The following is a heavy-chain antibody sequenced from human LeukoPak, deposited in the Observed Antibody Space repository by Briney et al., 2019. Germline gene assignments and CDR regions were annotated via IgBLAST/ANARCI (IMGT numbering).Heavy chain of an antibody. V-gene: IGHV1-46*01. Sequence: ASVKVSCKASGYTFTSYYMHWVRQAPGQGLEWMGIINPSGGSTSYAQKFQGRVTMTRDTSTSTVYMELSSLRSEDTAVYYCAKSTWAMVRGRPFDYWGQGTLVTVSS. J-gene: IGHJ4*02. CDR3: AKSTWAMVRGRPFDY. CDR2: INPSGGST. CDR1: GYTFTSYY. D-gene: IGHD3-10*01.